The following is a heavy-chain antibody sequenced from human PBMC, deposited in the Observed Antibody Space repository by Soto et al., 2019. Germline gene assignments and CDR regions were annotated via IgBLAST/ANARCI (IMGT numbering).Heavy chain of an antibody. CDR3: ARGKEGVTIFGVVIIRDNWFDP. J-gene: IGHJ5*02. V-gene: IGHV4-34*01. CDR2: INHSGST. CDR1: GGSFSGYY. D-gene: IGHD3-3*01. Sequence: PSETLSLTCAVYGGSFSGYYWSWIRQPPGKGLEWIGEINHSGSTNYNPSLKSRVTISVDTSKNQFSLKLSSVTAADTAVYYCARGKEGVTIFGVVIIRDNWFDPWGQGTLVTVSS.